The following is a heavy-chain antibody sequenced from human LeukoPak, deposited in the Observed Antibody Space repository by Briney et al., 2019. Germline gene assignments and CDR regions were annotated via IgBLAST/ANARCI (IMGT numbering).Heavy chain of an antibody. D-gene: IGHD4-11*01. V-gene: IGHV3-21*01. J-gene: IGHJ4*02. CDR1: GFTFSSYA. Sequence: GGSLRLSCAASGFTFSSYAMNWVRQAPGKGLEWVSSISRDSNYIYYADSVKGRFTISIDNAKNSLYLQMNSLRAEDTAVYYCARELTYSDYWGQGTLVTVSS. CDR2: ISRDSNYI. CDR3: ARELTYSDY.